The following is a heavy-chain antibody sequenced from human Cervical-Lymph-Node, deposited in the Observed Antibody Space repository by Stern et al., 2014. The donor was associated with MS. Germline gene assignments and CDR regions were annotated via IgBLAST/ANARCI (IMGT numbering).Heavy chain of an antibody. J-gene: IGHJ4*02. CDR3: ARDSGYPDY. D-gene: IGHD3-22*01. CDR1: GDSIVTSSHY. V-gene: IGHV4-31*03. CDR2: IYHPGST. Sequence: QVQLQESGPGLVKPSQSLSLTCTVSGDSIVTSSHYWSWIRQHPGKGLEWIGYIYHPGSTNYNPSLKSRVILSIDTSKNQFSLKLSSVTGADTAVYYCARDSGYPDYWGQGTLVTVSS.